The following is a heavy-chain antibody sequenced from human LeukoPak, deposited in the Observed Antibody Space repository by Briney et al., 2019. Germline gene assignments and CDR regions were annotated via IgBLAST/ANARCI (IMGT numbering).Heavy chain of an antibody. V-gene: IGHV3-23*01. Sequence: GGSLRLSCAASGFTFSSYAMSWVRQAPGKGLEWVSSISSSVASTYYADSVKGRFTISRDNSKNTLYLQLSSLGAEDTAVYYCAKDEDSSVIRRFDYWGQGTLVTVSS. D-gene: IGHD2-21*01. CDR3: AKDEDSSVIRRFDY. CDR1: GFTFSSYA. CDR2: ISSSVAST. J-gene: IGHJ4*02.